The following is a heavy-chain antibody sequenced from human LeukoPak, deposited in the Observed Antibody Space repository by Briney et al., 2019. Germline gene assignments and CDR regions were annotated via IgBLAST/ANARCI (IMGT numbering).Heavy chain of an antibody. J-gene: IGHJ6*03. CDR2: ISGSGGST. Sequence: GGSLRLSCAVSGFTFSSYGMNWVSQAPGKGLEWVSVISGSGGSTYYADSVKGRFTISRDNSKNMLYLQMNSLRAEDTAVYYCAKEEWGFGEFPLFMDVWGKGTTVTISS. D-gene: IGHD3-10*01. CDR1: GFTFSSYG. CDR3: AKEEWGFGEFPLFMDV. V-gene: IGHV3-23*01.